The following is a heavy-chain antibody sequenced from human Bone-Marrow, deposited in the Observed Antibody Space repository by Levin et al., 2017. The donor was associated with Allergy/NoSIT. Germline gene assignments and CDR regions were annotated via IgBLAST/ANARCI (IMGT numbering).Heavy chain of an antibody. CDR1: GFTFSDYA. CDR3: TKGASSGFSSGWYYFDN. J-gene: IGHJ4*02. V-gene: IGHV3-30*18. D-gene: IGHD6-19*01. CDR2: MSFDGSKQ. Sequence: PGGSLRLSCSTSGFTFSDYAMHWVRQAPGKGLEWLAVMSFDGSKQYYADSVKGRFTISRDQSKDTLSLEVNSLRIEDTAMYFCTKGASSGFSSGWYYFDNWGQGTMVTVSS.